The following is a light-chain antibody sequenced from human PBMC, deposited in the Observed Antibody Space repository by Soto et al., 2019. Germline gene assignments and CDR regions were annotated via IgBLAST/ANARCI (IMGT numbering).Light chain of an antibody. J-gene: IGLJ1*01. V-gene: IGLV1-47*01. CDR2: RNN. Sequence: QSVLTQPPSASGTPGQRVTISCSGSSSNIGSNYVYWYQQLPGTAPKLLIYRNNQRPSGGPARFSGSKSGTSASLAISGLRSEDEADYYCGAWDDSLSGPYVFGTGTKLTVL. CDR3: GAWDDSLSGPYV. CDR1: SSNIGSNY.